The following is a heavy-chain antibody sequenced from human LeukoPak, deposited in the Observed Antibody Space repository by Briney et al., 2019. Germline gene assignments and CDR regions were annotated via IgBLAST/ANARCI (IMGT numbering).Heavy chain of an antibody. CDR1: GASINNYY. D-gene: IGHD3-3*01. V-gene: IGHV4-59*01. CDR3: ARLKDRSGYQLAY. Sequence: SETLSLTCSVSGASINNYYWSWIRQPPGKGLEFIGYIYYSGSTSYNPSLKSRVTISVDTSKNQFSLKLSSVTAADTAVYYCARLKDRSGYQLAYWGQGTLVTVSS. J-gene: IGHJ4*02. CDR2: IYYSGST.